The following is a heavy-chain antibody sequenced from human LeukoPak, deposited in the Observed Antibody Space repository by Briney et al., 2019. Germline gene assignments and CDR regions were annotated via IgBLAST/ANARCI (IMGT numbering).Heavy chain of an antibody. J-gene: IGHJ6*02. D-gene: IGHD5-12*01. CDR3: ARGATMVGYYGMDV. CDR2: INPNSGGT. V-gene: IGHV1-2*02. Sequence: ASVKVSCKASGYTFTGYYMHWVRQAPGQGLEWRGWINPNSGGTNYAQKFQGRVTMTRDTSISTAYMELSRLRSDDTAVYYCARGATMVGYYGMDVWGQGTTVTVSS. CDR1: GYTFTGYY.